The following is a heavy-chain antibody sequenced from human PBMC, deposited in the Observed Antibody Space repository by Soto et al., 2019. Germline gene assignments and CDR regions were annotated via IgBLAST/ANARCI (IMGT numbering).Heavy chain of an antibody. CDR2: ISAYNGNT. CDR3: VRDNGLVVSDV. Sequence: QVQLVQSGAEVKKPGASVKVSCKASGYSFTSYGISWVRQAPGQGLEWMGWISAYNGNTNYAQKLQGRVTITTDTSGRPAYMELRSLRCDDTAVYYCVRDNGLVVSDVWGQGTTVTVSS. D-gene: IGHD2-8*02. J-gene: IGHJ6*02. V-gene: IGHV1-18*01. CDR1: GYSFTSYG.